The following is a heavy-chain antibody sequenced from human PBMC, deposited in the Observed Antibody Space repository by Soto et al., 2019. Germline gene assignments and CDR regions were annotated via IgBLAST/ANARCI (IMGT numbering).Heavy chain of an antibody. J-gene: IGHJ6*02. Sequence: GGSLRLSCAASGFTFSSYGMHWVRQAPGKGLEWVAVIWYDGSNKYYADSVKGRFTISRDNSKNTLYLQMNSLRAEDTAVYYRARDNTIFGVVTQGRYYGMDVWGQGTTVTVSS. CDR1: GFTFSSYG. CDR3: ARDNTIFGVVTQGRYYGMDV. CDR2: IWYDGSNK. D-gene: IGHD3-3*01. V-gene: IGHV3-33*01.